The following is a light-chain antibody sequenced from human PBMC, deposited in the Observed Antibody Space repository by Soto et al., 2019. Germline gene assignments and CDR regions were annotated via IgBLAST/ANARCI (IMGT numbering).Light chain of an antibody. J-gene: IGKJ1*01. Sequence: EIVLTQSPGILSVSPGERATLSCRASQSVSSDCLAWYRQKPGQAPRLLIYDASTRATGIPDRFSGSGSGTDFTLTISSLQPEDFATYYCQQSYSSPPTFGQGTKVDIK. CDR1: QSVSSDC. CDR2: DAS. CDR3: QQSYSSPPT. V-gene: IGKV3D-20*02.